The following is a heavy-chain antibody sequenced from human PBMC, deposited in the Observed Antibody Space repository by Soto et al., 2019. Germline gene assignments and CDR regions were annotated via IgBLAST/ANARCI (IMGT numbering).Heavy chain of an antibody. D-gene: IGHD6-19*01. CDR2: ISGSRGDT. Sequence: GGSLRLSCTASGFTFSDYGMIWVRQAPGKGLEWVAGISGSRGDTYYADSVKGHFIISRDNSKNTLYLQMNSLRVEDTAIYYCATDRHVRGWLPEYFPHWGLGILVTVSS. CDR3: ATDRHVRGWLPEYFPH. V-gene: IGHV3-23*01. CDR1: GFTFSDYG. J-gene: IGHJ1*01.